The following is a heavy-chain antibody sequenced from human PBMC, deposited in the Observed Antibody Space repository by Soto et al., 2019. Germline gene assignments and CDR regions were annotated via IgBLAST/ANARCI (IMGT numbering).Heavy chain of an antibody. J-gene: IGHJ5*02. V-gene: IGHV3-72*01. CDR1: GFTFSDHF. CDR2: IRRKAESYTT. D-gene: IGHD2-8*02. CDR3: LRSASWSFDP. Sequence: GGSLRLSCAASGFTFSDHFMDWVRQSPGKGLEWVGRIRRKAESYTTEYVASVTGRFSISRDDRENSVYLQMNSLKTEDTATYYCLRSASWSFDPWGQGTLVTVCS.